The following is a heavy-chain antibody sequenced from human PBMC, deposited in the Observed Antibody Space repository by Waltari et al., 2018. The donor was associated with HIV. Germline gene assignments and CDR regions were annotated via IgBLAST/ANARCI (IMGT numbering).Heavy chain of an antibody. Sequence: QVQLQESGPRLVKPSQTLSLTCTVPGGPISSGRYYWSWIRQPAGKGLEWIGRIYTSGTTTYNPSLKSRVTISIDTSKNQFSLNLSSVTAADTAVYYCARDVGVQGWLNDIWNFDVWGRGTLVTVSS. D-gene: IGHD5-18*01. CDR1: GGPISSGRYY. CDR3: ARDVGVQGWLNDIWNFDV. V-gene: IGHV4-61*02. J-gene: IGHJ2*01. CDR2: IYTSGTT.